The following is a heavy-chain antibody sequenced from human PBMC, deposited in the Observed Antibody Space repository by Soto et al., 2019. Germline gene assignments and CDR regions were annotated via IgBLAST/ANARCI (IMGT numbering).Heavy chain of an antibody. CDR2: VFYTGFT. CDR1: GASISGSYYY. D-gene: IGHD1-20*01. V-gene: IGHV4-39*01. J-gene: IGHJ4*02. Sequence: SDTLSLTCAVSGASISGSYYYWAWLRQSPGKGPEWIGSVFYTGFTSYNPSLESRVSVSVDTSKSQFSLKLSAVTAADTAVYYCATSQKGYNWNYFDHWGQGALVTVSS. CDR3: ATSQKGYNWNYFDH.